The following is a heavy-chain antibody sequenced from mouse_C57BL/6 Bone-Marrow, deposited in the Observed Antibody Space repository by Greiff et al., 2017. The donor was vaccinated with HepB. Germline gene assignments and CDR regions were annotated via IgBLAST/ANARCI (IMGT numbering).Heavy chain of an antibody. V-gene: IGHV1-5*01. D-gene: IGHD2-1*01. CDR1: GYTFTSYW. CDR2: IYPGNSDT. Sequence: VQLQQSGTVLARPGASVKMSCKTSGYTFTSYWMHWVKQRPGQGLEWIGAIYPGNSDTSYNQKFKGKAKLTAVTSASTAYMELSSLTNEDSAVYYCTRCYYGNYGAMDYWGQGTSVTVSS. CDR3: TRCYYGNYGAMDY. J-gene: IGHJ4*01.